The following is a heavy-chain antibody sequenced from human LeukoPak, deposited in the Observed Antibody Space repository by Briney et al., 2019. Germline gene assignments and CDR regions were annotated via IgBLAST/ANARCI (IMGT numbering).Heavy chain of an antibody. Sequence: SETLSLTCAVYGGSFSGYYWSWIRQPPGKGLEWIGEINHSGSTNYNPSLKSRVTISVDTSKNQFSLKLSSVTAADTAVYYCARGLRWLQWLPFDYWGQGTLVTVS. V-gene: IGHV4-34*01. J-gene: IGHJ4*02. CDR2: INHSGST. CDR1: GGSFSGYY. D-gene: IGHD5-24*01. CDR3: ARGLRWLQWLPFDY.